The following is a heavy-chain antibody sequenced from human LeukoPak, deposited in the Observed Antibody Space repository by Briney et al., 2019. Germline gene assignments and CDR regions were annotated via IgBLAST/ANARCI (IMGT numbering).Heavy chain of an antibody. Sequence: ASVKVSCKASGYTFTCYGISWVRQAPGQGLEWMGWISAYNGNTNYAQKLQGRVTMTTDTSTSTAYMELRSLRSDDTAVYYCARATYYDFWSGYGVLDYWGQGTLVTVSS. CDR3: ARATYYDFWSGYGVLDY. CDR2: ISAYNGNT. V-gene: IGHV1-18*01. J-gene: IGHJ4*02. CDR1: GYTFTCYG. D-gene: IGHD3-3*01.